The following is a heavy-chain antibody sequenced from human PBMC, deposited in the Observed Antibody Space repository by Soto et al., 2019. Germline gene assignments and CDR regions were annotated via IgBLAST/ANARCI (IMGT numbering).Heavy chain of an antibody. CDR2: INPSGGTT. V-gene: IGHV1-46*01. Sequence: ASVKVSCKASGYTFTRYNVHWVRQAPGQGLEWMAIINPSGGTTYYVQKFEGRVTLTTDTSTSTVYMELSSLRSDDTAVYYCARVRGGGSEYFFDYWGQGTLVTVSS. D-gene: IGHD2-15*01. J-gene: IGHJ4*02. CDR3: ARVRGGGSEYFFDY. CDR1: GYTFTRYN.